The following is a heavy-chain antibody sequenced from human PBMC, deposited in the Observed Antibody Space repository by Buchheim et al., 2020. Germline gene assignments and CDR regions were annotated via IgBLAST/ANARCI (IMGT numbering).Heavy chain of an antibody. Sequence: EVQLVESGGGLVQPGGSLRLSCAASGFTFSSYEMNWVRQAPGKGLEWVSYISSSGSTIYYADSVKGRFTISSDNAKNSLYLQMNSLRAEDTAVYYCARDHSGDILTGRLYYGMDVWGQGTT. CDR1: GFTFSSYE. J-gene: IGHJ6*02. D-gene: IGHD3-9*01. V-gene: IGHV3-48*03. CDR3: ARDHSGDILTGRLYYGMDV. CDR2: ISSSGSTI.